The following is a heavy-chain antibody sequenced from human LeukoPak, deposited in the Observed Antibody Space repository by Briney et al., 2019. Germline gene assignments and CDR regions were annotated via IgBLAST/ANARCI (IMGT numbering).Heavy chain of an antibody. J-gene: IGHJ5*02. V-gene: IGHV4-4*09. CDR1: GGSISSYY. Sequence: PSETLSLTCTVSGGSISSYYWSWVRQSPGKGQEWIGYIFTSGWTDYNPSLKSRVTMSVDTSKNQLSMELRFLTAADTAVYYCATSHDVKTAPYDLWGQGTLVTVSS. CDR3: ATSHDVKTAPYDL. CDR2: IFTSGWT. D-gene: IGHD2-21*01.